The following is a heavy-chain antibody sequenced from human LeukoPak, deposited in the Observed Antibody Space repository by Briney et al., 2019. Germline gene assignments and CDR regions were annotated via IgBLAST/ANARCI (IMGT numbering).Heavy chain of an antibody. V-gene: IGHV4-30-2*01. Sequence: PSETLSLTCAVSGGSISSGGYSWSWIRQPPGKGLEWIGYIYHSGSTNYNPSLKSRVTISVDTSKNQFSLKLSSVTAADTAVYYCARETYYYDSSGPDGAFDIWGQGTMVTVSS. D-gene: IGHD3-22*01. CDR3: ARETYYYDSSGPDGAFDI. CDR1: GGSISSGGYS. J-gene: IGHJ3*02. CDR2: IYHSGST.